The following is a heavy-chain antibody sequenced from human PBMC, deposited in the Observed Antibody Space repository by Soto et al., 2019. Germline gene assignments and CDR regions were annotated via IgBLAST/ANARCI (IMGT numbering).Heavy chain of an antibody. J-gene: IGHJ4*02. CDR3: ASNMDLGEPFDY. CDR2: IYYSGST. V-gene: IGHV4-59*08. D-gene: IGHD3-10*01. Sequence: PSATLYLTSTVPGGSISSYYWSSIRQPPAQGLAWIGYIYYSGSTNYNPSLKSRVTISVDTSKNQFSLKLSSVTAADTAVYYCASNMDLGEPFDYWGQGTLVTVSS. CDR1: GGSISSYY.